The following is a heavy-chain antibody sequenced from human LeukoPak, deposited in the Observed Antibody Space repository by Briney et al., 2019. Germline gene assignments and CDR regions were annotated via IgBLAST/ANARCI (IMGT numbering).Heavy chain of an antibody. J-gene: IGHJ6*03. D-gene: IGHD3-9*01. Sequence: PSETLSLTCTVSGYSISSGYYWSWIRQPPGRGLEWIGEINHSGSTNYNPSLKSRVTISVDTSKNQFSLKLSSVTAADTAVYYCARHRRGEGIRLVYYYYMDVWGKGTTVTVSS. CDR3: ARHRRGEGIRLVYYYYMDV. CDR1: GYSISSGYY. V-gene: IGHV4-38-2*02. CDR2: INHSGST.